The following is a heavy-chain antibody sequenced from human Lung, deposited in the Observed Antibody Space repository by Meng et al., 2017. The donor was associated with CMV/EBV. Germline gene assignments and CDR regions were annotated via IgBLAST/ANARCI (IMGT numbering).Heavy chain of an antibody. D-gene: IGHD3-10*01. CDR3: ARDDYGSGSYYNGAWFDP. CDR2: ISSSSSYI. J-gene: IGHJ5*02. Sequence: GEXXKISCAASGFTFSSYSMNWVRQAPGKGLEWVSSISSSSSYIYYADSVKGRFTISRDNAKNSLYLQMNSLRAEDTAVYYCARDDYGSGSYYNGAWFDPGXQGTRAT. CDR1: GFTFSSYS. V-gene: IGHV3-21*01.